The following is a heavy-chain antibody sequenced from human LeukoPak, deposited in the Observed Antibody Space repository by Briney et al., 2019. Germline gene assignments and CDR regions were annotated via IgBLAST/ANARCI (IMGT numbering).Heavy chain of an antibody. Sequence: ASVKVSCKASGYTFTDYYMHWVRQAPGQGFEWMGWINPNSGATNYAQKFEDRVTLTRDTTISTAYMELTNLRSDDTAVFYCARIAYGDYETQDYWGQGSLVTVSS. CDR3: ARIAYGDYETQDY. J-gene: IGHJ4*02. D-gene: IGHD4-17*01. CDR1: GYTFTDYY. CDR2: INPNSGAT. V-gene: IGHV1-2*02.